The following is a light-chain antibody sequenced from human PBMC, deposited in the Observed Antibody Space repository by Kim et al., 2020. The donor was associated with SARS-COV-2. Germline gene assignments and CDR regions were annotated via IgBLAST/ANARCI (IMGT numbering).Light chain of an antibody. V-gene: IGKV1-33*01. Sequence: DIQMTQSPSSLSASVGDRVTITCQASQDIKNYLNWYQQKPGKATKLLIYDASTLETGVPSRFSGSASGTDFTFTITSLQPEDIATYYCQQYNNLPWTFGQGTKVDIK. CDR1: QDIKNY. J-gene: IGKJ1*01. CDR3: QQYNNLPWT. CDR2: DAS.